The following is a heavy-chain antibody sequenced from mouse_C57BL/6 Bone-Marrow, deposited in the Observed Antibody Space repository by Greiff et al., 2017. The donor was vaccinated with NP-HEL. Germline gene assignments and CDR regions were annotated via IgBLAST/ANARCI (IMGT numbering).Heavy chain of an antibody. Sequence: DVMLVESGGDLVKPGGSLKLSCAASGFTFSSYGMSWVRQTPDKRLEWVATISSGGSYTYYPDSVKGRFTISRDNAKNTLYLQMSSLKSEDTAMDYCARLAGTWFAYWGQGTLVTVSA. CDR1: GFTFSSYG. J-gene: IGHJ3*01. D-gene: IGHD4-1*01. CDR3: ARLAGTWFAY. V-gene: IGHV5-6*02. CDR2: ISSGGSYT.